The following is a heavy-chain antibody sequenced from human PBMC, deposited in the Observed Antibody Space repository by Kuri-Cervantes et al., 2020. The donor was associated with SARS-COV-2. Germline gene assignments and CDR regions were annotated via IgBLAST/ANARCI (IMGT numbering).Heavy chain of an antibody. Sequence: GESLKISCEVSGLTFSRFWMHWVRQVPGKGLVWVSRIDEHGSYRDYADSVKGRFTISRDNAKNTLYLQMNSLRAEDTGVYYCAIDVGGSSSHWGQGTMVTVSS. CDR3: AIDVGGSSSH. D-gene: IGHD6-6*01. V-gene: IGHV3-74*01. CDR2: IDEHGSYR. CDR1: GLTFSRFW. J-gene: IGHJ3*01.